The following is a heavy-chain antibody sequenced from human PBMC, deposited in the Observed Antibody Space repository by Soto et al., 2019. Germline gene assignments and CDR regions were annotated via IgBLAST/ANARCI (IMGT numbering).Heavy chain of an antibody. CDR1: GFTFSSYA. CDR3: AKDRTSNFWSAYFDS. V-gene: IGHV3-30*04. J-gene: IGHJ4*02. D-gene: IGHD3-3*01. Sequence: QVQLVESGGGVVQPGRSLRLSCAASGFTFSSYAMHWVRQAPGKGLEWVAVISYVGRHESYTDSVKGRFTISRDTSKNTLYLQMNSLRPEDTAIYYCAKDRTSNFWSAYFDSWGQGTLIAVSS. CDR2: ISYVGRHE.